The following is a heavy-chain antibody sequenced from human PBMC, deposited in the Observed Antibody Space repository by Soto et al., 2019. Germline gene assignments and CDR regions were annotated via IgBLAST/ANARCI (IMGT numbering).Heavy chain of an antibody. J-gene: IGHJ5*02. V-gene: IGHV4-39*01. CDR2: IYYSGST. CDR1: GGSISSSSYY. CDR3: ARLGGYCSGGSCYWWFDP. D-gene: IGHD2-15*01. Sequence: SETLSLTCTVSGGSISSSSYYWGWIRQPPGKGLEWIGGIYYSGSTYYNPSLKSRVTISVDTSKNQFSLKLSSVTAADTAVYYCARLGGYCSGGSCYWWFDPWGQGTLVTVSS.